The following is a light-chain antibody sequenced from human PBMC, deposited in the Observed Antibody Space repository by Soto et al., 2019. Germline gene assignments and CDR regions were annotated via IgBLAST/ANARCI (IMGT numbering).Light chain of an antibody. CDR2: DVS. J-gene: IGLJ1*01. Sequence: SVLTQPAAVSGSPVQSITISCTGTSSDVGGYNYVSWYQQHPGKAPKLMIYDVSNRPSGVSNRFSGSKSGNTASLTISGLQAEDEADYYCSSYTSSSTPDVFGTGTKVTVL. CDR1: SSDVGGYNY. V-gene: IGLV2-14*01. CDR3: SSYTSSSTPDV.